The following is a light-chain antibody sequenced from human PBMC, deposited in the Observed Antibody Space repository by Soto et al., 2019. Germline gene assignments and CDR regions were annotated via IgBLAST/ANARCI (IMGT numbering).Light chain of an antibody. CDR1: QSVSSD. V-gene: IGKV3-11*01. CDR3: QHRSNWPRIS. CDR2: DAS. Sequence: EIVLTQSPATLSLSPGERATLSCRASQSVSSDLAWYQQKPGQAPRLLIYDASNRATGIPDRFSGSGSGTDFTLTISSLEPEDFAVYHCQHRSNWPRISFGQGTRLEIE. J-gene: IGKJ5*01.